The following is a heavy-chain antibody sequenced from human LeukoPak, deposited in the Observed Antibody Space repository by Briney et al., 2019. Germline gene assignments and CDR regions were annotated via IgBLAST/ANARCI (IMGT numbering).Heavy chain of an antibody. D-gene: IGHD2-21*02. Sequence: SETLSLMCSVYGGSFSDYFWSWIRQPPGKGLEWIGEIDDGGNTNYNPSLMSRVIVAMEKSKKQFSLVMGSVTAADTAIYYCARFSKMTWGDWGDAFDVWGQGTTVIVSS. V-gene: IGHV4-34*01. J-gene: IGHJ3*01. CDR2: IDDGGNT. CDR1: GGSFSDYF. CDR3: ARFSKMTWGDWGDAFDV.